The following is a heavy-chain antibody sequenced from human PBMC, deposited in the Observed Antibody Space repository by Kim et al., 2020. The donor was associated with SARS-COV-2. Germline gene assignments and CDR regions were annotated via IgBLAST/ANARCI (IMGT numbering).Heavy chain of an antibody. V-gene: IGHV3-7*01. CDR2: LNEDGTDK. J-gene: IGHJ4*02. CDR3: ARGGSASVEY. CDR1: GFTFSSYW. Sequence: GGSLRLSCTASGFTFSSYWMKWVRQAPGKVLEWVADLNEDGTDKHYVDSVKGRFTISRDNDKNSLFLHMNSLRAEDTAVYYCARGGSASVEYWGQGTLVTVSS. D-gene: IGHD6-25*01.